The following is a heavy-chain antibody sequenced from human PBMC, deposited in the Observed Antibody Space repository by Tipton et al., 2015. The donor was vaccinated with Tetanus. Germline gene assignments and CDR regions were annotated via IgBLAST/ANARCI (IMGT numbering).Heavy chain of an antibody. Sequence: TLSLTCAVYGGSFSGYYWSWIRQPPGKGLEWIGEISHSGSTNYNPSLKSRVTISVDTSKNQFSLKLSSVTAADTAVYYCARDSRVLGPWFYWGQGTLVTVSS. J-gene: IGHJ4*02. CDR3: ARDSRVLGPWFY. CDR2: ISHSGST. V-gene: IGHV4-34*01. CDR1: GGSFSGYY. D-gene: IGHD3-16*01.